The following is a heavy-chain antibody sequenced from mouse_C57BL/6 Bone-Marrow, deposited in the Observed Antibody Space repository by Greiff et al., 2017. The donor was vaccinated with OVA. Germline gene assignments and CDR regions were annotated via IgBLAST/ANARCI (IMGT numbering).Heavy chain of an antibody. CDR3: TSYGNFDD. CDR2: IDPENGDT. J-gene: IGHJ2*01. V-gene: IGHV14-4*01. D-gene: IGHD2-1*01. CDR1: GFNIKDDY. Sequence: LQQSGAELVRPGASVKLSCTASGFNIKDDYMHWVKQRPEQGLEWIGWIDPENGDTEYASKFQGKATITADTSSNTAYLQLSSLTSEDTAVYYCTSYGNFDDWGQGTTLTVSS.